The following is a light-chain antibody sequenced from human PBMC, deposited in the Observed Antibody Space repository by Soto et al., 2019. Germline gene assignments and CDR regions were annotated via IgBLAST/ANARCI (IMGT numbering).Light chain of an antibody. J-gene: IGKJ4*01. CDR2: AAS. CDR3: QEYDSAPRELT. V-gene: IGKV1-27*01. Sequence: DIQMTQSPSSLSASVGHRVTITCRASQGITNYLAWYQQKPGKVPKLLIYAASTLQSGVPSRFSGSGSGTDFTLTISSLQPEDVASYYYQEYDSAPRELTCGGGTKGEIK. CDR1: QGITNY.